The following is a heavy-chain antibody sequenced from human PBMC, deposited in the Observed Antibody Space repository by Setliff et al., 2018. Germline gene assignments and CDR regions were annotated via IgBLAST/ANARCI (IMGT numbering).Heavy chain of an antibody. Sequence: PGGSLRLSCVASGFPFDTYGMHWVRQAPGKGLEWVAFIWSDGTNKYYADSVKGRFTISKDNSKNTLYLQMNSLRAEDTAVYYCARDGHNVYYFDYWGLGTLVTV. CDR1: GFPFDTYG. CDR3: ARDGHNVYYFDY. V-gene: IGHV3-33*01. CDR2: IWSDGTNK. J-gene: IGHJ4*01. D-gene: IGHD1-1*01.